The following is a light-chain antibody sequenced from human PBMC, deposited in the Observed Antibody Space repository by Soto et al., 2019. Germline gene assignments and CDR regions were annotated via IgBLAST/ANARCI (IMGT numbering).Light chain of an antibody. CDR1: RSVSSRY. J-gene: IGKJ2*01. V-gene: IGKV3-20*01. Sequence: EIVLTQSPGTLSLSPGERATLSCRASRSVSSRYLAWYQQKPGQAPRLLMYGASSRATGIPDRFCGSGSGTDFTLTISSLEPEDFAVYHCHQYGYSPYTFGQGTKLEIK. CDR2: GAS. CDR3: HQYGYSPYT.